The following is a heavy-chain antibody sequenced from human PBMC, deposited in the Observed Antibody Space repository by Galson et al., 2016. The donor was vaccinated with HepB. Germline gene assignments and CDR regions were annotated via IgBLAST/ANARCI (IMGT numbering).Heavy chain of an antibody. CDR1: GDSFRRKTYY. V-gene: IGHV4-39*01. Sequence: SETLSLTCTVSGDSFRRKTYYWGWIRQPPGKGLEWIGTIYYSGTTYYSPSLKSRVTISVDTSKNQFSLKLSSVTAADTAVYYCARHWVPGDAFDVWGQGTMVTVSS. D-gene: IGHD1-1*01. CDR3: ARHWVPGDAFDV. J-gene: IGHJ3*01. CDR2: IYYSGTT.